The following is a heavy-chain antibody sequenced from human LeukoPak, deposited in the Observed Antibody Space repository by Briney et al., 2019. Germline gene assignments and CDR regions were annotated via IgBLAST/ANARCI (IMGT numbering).Heavy chain of an antibody. CDR2: ISAYNGNT. D-gene: IGHD4-23*01. Sequence: ASVKVSCKASGYTFTTYGISWVRQAPGQGLEWMGWISAYNGNTNYAQKLQGRVTMTTDTSTSTAYMELSSLRSEDTAVYYCAQTPQMWTKVGYFDYWGQGTLVTVSS. CDR1: GYTFTTYG. V-gene: IGHV1-18*01. J-gene: IGHJ4*02. CDR3: AQTPQMWTKVGYFDY.